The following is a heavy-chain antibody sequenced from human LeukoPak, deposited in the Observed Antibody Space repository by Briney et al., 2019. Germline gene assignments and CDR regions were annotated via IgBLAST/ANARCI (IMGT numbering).Heavy chain of an antibody. CDR2: ISSSGSTI. CDR3: AREYCSGGSCYLHYYYGMDV. CDR1: GFTFSSYE. Sequence: GSLRLSCAASGFTFSSYEMNWVRQAPGKGLEWVSYISSSGSTIYYADSVKGRFTISRDNAKNSLYLQMNSLRAEDTAVYYCAREYCSGGSCYLHYYYGMDVWGQGTTVTVSS. V-gene: IGHV3-48*03. J-gene: IGHJ6*02. D-gene: IGHD2-15*01.